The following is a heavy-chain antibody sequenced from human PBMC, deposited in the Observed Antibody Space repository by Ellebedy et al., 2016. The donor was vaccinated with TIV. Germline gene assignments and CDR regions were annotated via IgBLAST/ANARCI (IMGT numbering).Heavy chain of an antibody. V-gene: IGHV3-74*01. Sequence: GESLKISXAASGFTFSSYWMHWVRQAPGKGLVWVSHVNSDGSTTSYADSVEGRFTISRDNAKNTLYLQMNSLRAEDTAVYYCTRDEGGYEAFDYWGQGTLVTVSS. J-gene: IGHJ4*02. CDR3: TRDEGGYEAFDY. CDR1: GFTFSSYW. D-gene: IGHD5-12*01. CDR2: VNSDGSTT.